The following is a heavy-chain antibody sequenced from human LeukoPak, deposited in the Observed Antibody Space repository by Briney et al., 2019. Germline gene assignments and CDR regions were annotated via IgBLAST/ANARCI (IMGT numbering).Heavy chain of an antibody. V-gene: IGHV3-23*01. D-gene: IGHD2-2*01. CDR1: GFMFSSYA. J-gene: IGHJ5*02. CDR3: AKFIGYCSSTSCYSAS. CDR2: ISGSGGST. Sequence: GGSLRLSCAASGFMFSSYAMSWVRQAPGKGLEWVSAISGSGGSTYYADSVKGRFTISRDNSKNTLYLQMNSLRAEDTAVYYCAKFIGYCSSTSCYSASWGQGTLVTVSS.